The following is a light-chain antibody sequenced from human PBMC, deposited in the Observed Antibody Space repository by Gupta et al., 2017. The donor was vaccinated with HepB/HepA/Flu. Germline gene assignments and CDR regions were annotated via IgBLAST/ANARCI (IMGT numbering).Light chain of an antibody. CDR1: RSTIGSNT. Sequence: QSVLTQPPPASGTPGQWVTISCSGSRSTIGSNTVNCYQQVPGPTPKLLIYRNNQRPSVVPDRYSGSNYDTSASLAISGLQSDDEAHYYCAALYDSRNGVVFGGGTKLTVL. CDR2: RNN. V-gene: IGLV1-44*01. CDR3: AALYDSRNGVV. J-gene: IGLJ2*01.